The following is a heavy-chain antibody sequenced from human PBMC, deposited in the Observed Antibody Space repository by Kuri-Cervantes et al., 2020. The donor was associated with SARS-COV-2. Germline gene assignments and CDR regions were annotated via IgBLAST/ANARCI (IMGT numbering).Heavy chain of an antibody. CDR3: AKSTGGGYHYYYMDV. CDR2: ISYDGSNK. J-gene: IGHJ6*03. CDR1: GFTFSSYA. D-gene: IGHD2-15*01. Sequence: LSLTCAASGFTFSSYAMHWVRQAPGKGLEWVAVISYDGSNKYYADSVKGRFTISRDNSKNTLYLQMNSLRAEDTAVYYGAKSTGGGYHYYYMDVWGKGTTVTVSS. V-gene: IGHV3-30*18.